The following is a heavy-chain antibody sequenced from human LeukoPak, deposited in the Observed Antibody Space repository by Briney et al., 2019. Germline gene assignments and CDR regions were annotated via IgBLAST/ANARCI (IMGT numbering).Heavy chain of an antibody. V-gene: IGHV3-30-3*01. CDR3: ARDRSSSGWYRDNYYYYGMDV. CDR2: ISYDGSNK. Sequence: GRSLRLSCAASGFTFSSYAMHWVRQAPGKGLEWVAVISYDGSNKYYADSVKSRFTISRDNSKNTLYLQMNSLRAEDTAVYYCARDRSSSGWYRDNYYYYGMDVWGQGTTVTVSS. D-gene: IGHD6-19*01. CDR1: GFTFSSYA. J-gene: IGHJ6*02.